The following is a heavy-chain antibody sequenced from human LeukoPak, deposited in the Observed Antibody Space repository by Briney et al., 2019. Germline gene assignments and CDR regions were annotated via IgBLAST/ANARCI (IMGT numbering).Heavy chain of an antibody. J-gene: IGHJ6*02. CDR2: IYHSGST. V-gene: IGHV4-34*01. CDR1: GGSFSGYY. Sequence: SETLSLTCAVYGGSFSGYYWSWIRQPPGKGLEWIGEIYHSGSTNYNPSLKSRVTISVDTSKNQFSLKLSSVTAADTAVYYCARLATRYCTNGVCYPLYYYYYGMDVWGQGTTVTVSS. D-gene: IGHD2-8*01. CDR3: ARLATRYCTNGVCYPLYYYYYGMDV.